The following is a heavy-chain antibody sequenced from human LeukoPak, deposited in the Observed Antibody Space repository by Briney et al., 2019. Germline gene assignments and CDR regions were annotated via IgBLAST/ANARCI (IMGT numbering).Heavy chain of an antibody. J-gene: IGHJ4*02. V-gene: IGHV3-53*01. CDR2: IYSDNT. CDR1: GFTFSSYG. CDR3: ARRAGAYSHPYDY. Sequence: PGGSLRLSCAASGFTFSSYGMSWVRQAPGKGLEWVSFIYSDNTNYSDAVQGRFTISRDNSKNTLYLQMNSLRAEDTAVYYCARRAGAYSHPYDYWGQGTLVTVSS. D-gene: IGHD4/OR15-4a*01.